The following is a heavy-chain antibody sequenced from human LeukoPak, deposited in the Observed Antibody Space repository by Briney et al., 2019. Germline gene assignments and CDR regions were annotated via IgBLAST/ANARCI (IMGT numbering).Heavy chain of an antibody. V-gene: IGHV3-23*01. CDR3: AKKQTDTIFGVVTYFDD. CDR2: ISGSGGST. D-gene: IGHD3-3*01. J-gene: IGHJ4*02. CDR1: GFTFSSYW. Sequence: PGGSLRLSCAASGFTFSSYWMNWARQAPGKGLEWVSAISGSGGSTYYVDSVKGRFTISRDNSKNTLYLQMNSLRAEDTAEYYCAKKQTDTIFGVVTYFDDWGQGTLVTVSS.